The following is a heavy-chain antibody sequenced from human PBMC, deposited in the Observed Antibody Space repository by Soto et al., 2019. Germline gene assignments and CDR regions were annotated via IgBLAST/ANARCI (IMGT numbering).Heavy chain of an antibody. J-gene: IGHJ6*02. CDR2: ISYDGSNK. Sequence: QVQLVESGGGVVQPGRSLRLSCAASGFTFSSYGMHWVRQAPGKGLEWVAVISYDGSNKHYADSVKGRFTISRDNSKNTLYLQMNSLSAEDTAVYYCAKDLLGPGRAYGMDVWGQGTTVTVSS. V-gene: IGHV3-30*18. CDR3: AKDLLGPGRAYGMDV. CDR1: GFTFSSYG. D-gene: IGHD7-27*01.